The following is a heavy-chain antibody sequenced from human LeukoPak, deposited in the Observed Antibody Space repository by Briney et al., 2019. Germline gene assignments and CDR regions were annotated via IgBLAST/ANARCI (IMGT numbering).Heavy chain of an antibody. CDR2: ISSSSSTI. V-gene: IGHV3-48*01. CDR1: GFIFTSYS. Sequence: QTGGSLRLSCAASGFIFTSYSMNWVRQAPGKGLEWISYISSSSSTIYYADSVRGRFTISRDNAKNSLYLQMNSLRAKDTAVYYCARGFHRYNYDSGAYSVYWGQGTLVTVSS. J-gene: IGHJ4*02. D-gene: IGHD3-22*01. CDR3: ARGFHRYNYDSGAYSVY.